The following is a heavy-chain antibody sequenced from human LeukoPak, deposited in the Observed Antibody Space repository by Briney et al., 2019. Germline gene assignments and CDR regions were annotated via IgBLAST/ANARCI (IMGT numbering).Heavy chain of an antibody. CDR1: GYTFTSYG. J-gene: IGHJ4*02. CDR3: ARDLREDYGNQRD. Sequence: GASVSVSCKPSGYTFTSYGISWVRQAPGQGLEWMGWISAYNGNTNYAQKLQGRVTMTTDTSTSTVYMELRSLRSDDTAVYYCARDLREDYGNQRDWGQGTLVTVSS. D-gene: IGHD4-17*01. CDR2: ISAYNGNT. V-gene: IGHV1-18*01.